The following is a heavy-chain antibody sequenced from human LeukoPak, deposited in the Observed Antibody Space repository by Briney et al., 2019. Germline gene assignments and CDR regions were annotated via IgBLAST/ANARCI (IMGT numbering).Heavy chain of an antibody. CDR1: GGSFSGYY. CDR3: ARNGRRLMVRGVIHFDP. V-gene: IGHV4-34*01. CDR2: INHSGST. D-gene: IGHD3-10*01. Sequence: SETLSLTCAVYGGSFSGYYWSWIRQPPGKGLEWIGEINHSGSTNYNPSLKSRVTISVDTSKNQFSLKLSSVTAADTAVYYCARNGRRLMVRGVIHFDPWGQGTLVTVSS. J-gene: IGHJ5*02.